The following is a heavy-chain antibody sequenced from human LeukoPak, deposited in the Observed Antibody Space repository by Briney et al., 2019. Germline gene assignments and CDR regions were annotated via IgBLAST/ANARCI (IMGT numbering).Heavy chain of an antibody. CDR3: ARGYCYSTSCYQNWFDP. J-gene: IGHJ5*02. Sequence: ASVTVSCKASGYTFTSYDINWVRQATGQGLEWMGWMNPNNGNTGYAQKFQGRVTMTRNTYISTAYMELSSLRSEDSAVYYCARGYCYSTSCYQNWFDPWGQGTLVTVSS. D-gene: IGHD2-2*01. V-gene: IGHV1-8*01. CDR1: GYTFTSYD. CDR2: MNPNNGNT.